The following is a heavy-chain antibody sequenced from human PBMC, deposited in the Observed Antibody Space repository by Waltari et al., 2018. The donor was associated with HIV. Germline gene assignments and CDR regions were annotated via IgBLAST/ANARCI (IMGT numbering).Heavy chain of an antibody. V-gene: IGHV3-30*18. D-gene: IGHD1-1*01. CDR2: ISYDGSKK. J-gene: IGHJ4*02. CDR3: AKDKGGVTYIFDY. CDR1: GFTFSTYG. Sequence: QVQLVESGGGVVQPGRSLRLSCAASGFTFSTYGIHWVRQAPGKGLEWVAVISYDGSKKYYADSVQGRFTISRDNAKNTLYLQMNSLRAEDTAVYYCAKDKGGVTYIFDYWGQGTLVTVSS.